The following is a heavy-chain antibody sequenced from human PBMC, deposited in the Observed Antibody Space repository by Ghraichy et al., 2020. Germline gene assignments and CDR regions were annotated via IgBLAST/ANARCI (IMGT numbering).Heavy chain of an antibody. Sequence: SETLSLTCAVSGDSISSYSYYWGWIRQPPGKGLEWIGSNYYTGSNYYNPSLQSRVTISVDTSKNQFSLKLTSVTAAYSAVYYCARHVYTSYHFAYWGQGTLVTVSS. D-gene: IGHD3-16*01. CDR3: ARHVYTSYHFAY. V-gene: IGHV4-39*01. CDR1: GDSISSYSYY. CDR2: NYYTGSN. J-gene: IGHJ4*02.